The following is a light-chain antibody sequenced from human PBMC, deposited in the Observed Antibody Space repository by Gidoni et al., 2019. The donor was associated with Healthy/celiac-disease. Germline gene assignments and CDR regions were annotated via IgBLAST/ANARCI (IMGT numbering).Light chain of an antibody. Sequence: QSALTQPASVSGSPGQSLTISCTGTSSDVGGYNYVSCYQQHPGKAPILMIYDVSNRPSGVSNRFSGSKSGNTASLTIAGLQAEDEADYYCSSYTSSSTVVFGGGTKLTVL. CDR1: SSDVGGYNY. CDR3: SSYTSSSTVV. V-gene: IGLV2-14*03. J-gene: IGLJ2*01. CDR2: DVS.